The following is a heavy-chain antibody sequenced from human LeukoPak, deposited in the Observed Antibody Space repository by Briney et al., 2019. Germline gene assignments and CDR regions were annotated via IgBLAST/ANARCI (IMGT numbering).Heavy chain of an antibody. CDR2: ISGSGGST. CDR3: TSVYSSRQYYFDY. Sequence: GGSLRLSCAASGFTFSSYATSWVRQAPGKGLEWVSAISGSGGSTYYADSVKGRFTISRDNSKNTLYLQVNSLRAEDTAVYYCTSVYSSRQYYFDYWGQGTLVTVSS. V-gene: IGHV3-23*01. D-gene: IGHD6-13*01. CDR1: GFTFSSYA. J-gene: IGHJ4*02.